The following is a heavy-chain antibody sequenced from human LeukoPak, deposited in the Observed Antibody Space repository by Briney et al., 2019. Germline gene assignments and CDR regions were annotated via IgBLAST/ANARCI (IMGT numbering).Heavy chain of an antibody. Sequence: GGSLRLSCAASGFTFSRYAMTWVRQAPGKGLEWVSGISGSGDYTYYADSVKGRFTISRDNSKNTLYLQMNSLRAEDTAVYYCANWRLLWFGDFDYWGQGTLVTVSS. CDR2: ISGSGDYT. J-gene: IGHJ4*02. CDR1: GFTFSRYA. CDR3: ANWRLLWFGDFDY. V-gene: IGHV3-23*01. D-gene: IGHD3-10*01.